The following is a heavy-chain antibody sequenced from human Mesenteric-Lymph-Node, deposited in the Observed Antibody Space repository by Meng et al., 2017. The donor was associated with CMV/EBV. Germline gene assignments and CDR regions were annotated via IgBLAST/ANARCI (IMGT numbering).Heavy chain of an antibody. CDR2: IIPIYGRA. Sequence: VRVVQSGAWVNKPGSSVKVSCRISGGTFNSYAISWVRQAPGQGLEWMGGIIPIYGRANYAQRFQGRVTITADESTSTAYMELSILTSEDTAVYYCARGDDSGDYACSSWGQGTLVTVSS. D-gene: IGHD4-17*01. CDR1: GGTFNSYA. V-gene: IGHV1-69*01. CDR3: ARGDDSGDYACSS. J-gene: IGHJ5*02.